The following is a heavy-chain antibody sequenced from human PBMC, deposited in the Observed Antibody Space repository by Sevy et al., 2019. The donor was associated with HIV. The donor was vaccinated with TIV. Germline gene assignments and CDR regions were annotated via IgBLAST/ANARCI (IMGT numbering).Heavy chain of an antibody. V-gene: IGHV1-24*01. CDR3: ATGRSGSRTIDAFDI. CDR2: FDPEDVET. Sequence: ASVKVSCKVSGYTLTELSMHWVRQAPGKGLEWMGGFDPEDVETIYAQKFQGRVTMTEDTSTDTAYMELSSLRSEDTAVYYCATGRSGSRTIDAFDIWGQGTMVTVSS. CDR1: GYTLTELS. D-gene: IGHD1-26*01. J-gene: IGHJ3*02.